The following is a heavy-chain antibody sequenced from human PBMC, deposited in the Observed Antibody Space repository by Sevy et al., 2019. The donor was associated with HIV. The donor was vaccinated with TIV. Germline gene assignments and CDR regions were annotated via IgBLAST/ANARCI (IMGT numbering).Heavy chain of an antibody. CDR1: GFTFSSAW. CDR3: SYYYDSSGYPYFDY. J-gene: IGHJ4*02. CDR2: IKTKADGGTT. V-gene: IGHV3-15*01. D-gene: IGHD3-22*01. Sequence: GGSLRLSCAASGFTFSSAWMSWVRQAPGKGLEWVGRIKTKADGGTTDYAVTVKDRFTISRDDSKNTLYLQMNSLKTEDTAVYYCSYYYDSSGYPYFDYWGQGTLVTVSS.